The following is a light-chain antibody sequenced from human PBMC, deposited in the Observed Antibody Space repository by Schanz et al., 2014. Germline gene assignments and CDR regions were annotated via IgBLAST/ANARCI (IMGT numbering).Light chain of an antibody. CDR2: DVT. CDR1: SSDVGGYNY. V-gene: IGLV2-8*01. Sequence: QSALTQPPSASGSPGQSVTISCTGTSSDVGGYNYVSWYQQHPGKAPKLLIYDVTKRPSGVPDRFSGSKSGNTASLTVSGLQAEDEADYYCSSYTSSSTGVFGGGTKVTVL. CDR3: SSYTSSSTGV. J-gene: IGLJ3*02.